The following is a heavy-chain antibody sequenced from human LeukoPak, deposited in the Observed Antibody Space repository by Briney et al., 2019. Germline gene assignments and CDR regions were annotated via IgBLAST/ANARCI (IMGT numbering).Heavy chain of an antibody. Sequence: GGSLRLSCAASGFTFSSYWMSWVRQAPGKGLEWVANIKQDGSEKYYVDSVKGRFTISRDNSKNTLYLQMNSLRAEDTAVYYCAKAFVAAPFDYWGQGTLVTVSS. J-gene: IGHJ4*02. CDR1: GFTFSSYW. V-gene: IGHV3-7*03. CDR3: AKAFVAAPFDY. CDR2: IKQDGSEK. D-gene: IGHD3-10*01.